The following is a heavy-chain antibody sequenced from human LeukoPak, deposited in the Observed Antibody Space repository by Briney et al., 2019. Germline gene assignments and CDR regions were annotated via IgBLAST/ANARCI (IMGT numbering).Heavy chain of an antibody. J-gene: IGHJ4*02. V-gene: IGHV1-2*02. D-gene: IGHD5-12*01. CDR1: GYTFTGYY. CDR2: INPNSGGT. CDR3: ARASRDGYNHYY. Sequence: ASVKVSCKASGYTFTGYYMHWVRQAPGQGLEWMGWINPNSGGTNYAQKFQGRITMTRDTSISTAYMELSRLRSDDTAVYYCARASRDGYNHYYWGQGTLVTVSS.